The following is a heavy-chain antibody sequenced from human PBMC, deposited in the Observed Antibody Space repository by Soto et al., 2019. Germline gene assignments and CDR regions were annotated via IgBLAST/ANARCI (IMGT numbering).Heavy chain of an antibody. CDR3: ARGHLRDIDAFDI. D-gene: IGHD4-17*01. CDR1: GGSINTYY. Sequence: SETLSLTCTVSGGSINTYYWSWIRQPPGKGLEWIGYVYYSGNTNYNPSLKSRVTISIDTSKNQFSLNLRSVTAADTAVHYCARGHLRDIDAFDIWGQGTMVTVSS. V-gene: IGHV4-59*01. CDR2: VYYSGNT. J-gene: IGHJ3*02.